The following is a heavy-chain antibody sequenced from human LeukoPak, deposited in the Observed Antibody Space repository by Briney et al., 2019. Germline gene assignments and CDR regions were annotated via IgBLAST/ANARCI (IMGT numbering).Heavy chain of an antibody. CDR2: INSNSGDT. D-gene: IGHD2-21*02. Sequence: GASVKVSCKASGYTFTDYYMHWVRQAPGQGLEWMGWINSNSGDTKYAQKFRGRVTMTRDMSISTAYMELSRLRSDDTAVYYCVRVVVTALVGFDYWGQGTLVTVSS. J-gene: IGHJ4*02. V-gene: IGHV1-2*02. CDR3: VRVVVTALVGFDY. CDR1: GYTFTDYY.